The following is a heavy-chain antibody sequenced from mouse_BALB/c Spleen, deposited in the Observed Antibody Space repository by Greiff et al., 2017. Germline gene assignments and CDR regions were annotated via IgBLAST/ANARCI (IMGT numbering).Heavy chain of an antibody. CDR2: INSNGGST. V-gene: IGHV5-6-2*01. J-gene: IGHJ2*01. CDR1: GFTFSSYY. Sequence: EVQRVESGGGLVKLGGSLKLSCAASGFTFSSYYMSWVRQTPEKRLELVAAINSNGGSTYYPDTVKGRFTISRDNAKNTLYLQMSSLKSEDTALYYCARHFYGIYFDYWGQGTTLTVSS. CDR3: ARHFYGIYFDY. D-gene: IGHD2-1*01.